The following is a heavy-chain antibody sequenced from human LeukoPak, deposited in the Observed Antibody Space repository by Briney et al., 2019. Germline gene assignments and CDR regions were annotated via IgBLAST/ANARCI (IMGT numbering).Heavy chain of an antibody. J-gene: IGHJ4*02. CDR1: GYTFTDYY. CDR3: ARVYYDSSGYGYFDY. Sequence: ASVKVSCKASGYTFTDYYMQWVRQAPGQGLEWMGWINPNSGGTNYVQKFQGRVTMTRDTSISTAYMELSRLRSDDTAVYYCARVYYDSSGYGYFDYWGQGTLVTVSS. CDR2: INPNSGGT. D-gene: IGHD3-22*01. V-gene: IGHV1-2*02.